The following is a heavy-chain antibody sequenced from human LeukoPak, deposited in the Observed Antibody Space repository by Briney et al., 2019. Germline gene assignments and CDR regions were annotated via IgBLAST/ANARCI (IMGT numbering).Heavy chain of an antibody. J-gene: IGHJ4*02. CDR2: MSYDGGNE. CDR1: GFTFSSYA. D-gene: IGHD3-22*01. CDR3: AKDQSYYDPSGYQGPIDY. V-gene: IGHV3-30*18. Sequence: PGGSLRLSCVASGFTFSSYAMHWVRQAPGKGLEWVAVMSYDGGNEHYADSVKGRFTISRDNSKNTLFLQMNSLRAEDTAVYYCAKDQSYYDPSGYQGPIDYWGQGTLVTVSS.